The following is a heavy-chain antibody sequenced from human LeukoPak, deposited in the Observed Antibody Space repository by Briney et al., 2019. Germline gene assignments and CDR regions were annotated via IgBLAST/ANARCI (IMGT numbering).Heavy chain of an antibody. Sequence: PSETLSLTCTVSGGSISSSSYYWGWIRQPPGKGLEWIGYIYYSGSTNYNPSLKSRVTISVDTSKNQFSLKLSSVTAADTAVYYCARDGYSSGQTYWGQGTLVTVSS. CDR1: GGSISSSSYY. D-gene: IGHD6-19*01. CDR2: IYYSGST. CDR3: ARDGYSSGQTY. V-gene: IGHV4-61*01. J-gene: IGHJ4*02.